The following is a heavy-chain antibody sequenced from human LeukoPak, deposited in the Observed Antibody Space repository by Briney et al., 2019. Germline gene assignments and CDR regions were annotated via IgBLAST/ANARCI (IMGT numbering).Heavy chain of an antibody. V-gene: IGHV1-24*01. CDR2: FDPEDGET. Sequence: ASVKVSCKVSGYTLTKFSMHWVRQAPGKGLEWMGGFDPEDGETIYAQKFQGRVTMTEDTSTDTAYMELSSLRSEDTAVYYCATHLPIFGVVIIGAFDIWGKGTMVTVPS. CDR1: GYTLTKFS. D-gene: IGHD3-3*01. CDR3: ATHLPIFGVVIIGAFDI. J-gene: IGHJ3*02.